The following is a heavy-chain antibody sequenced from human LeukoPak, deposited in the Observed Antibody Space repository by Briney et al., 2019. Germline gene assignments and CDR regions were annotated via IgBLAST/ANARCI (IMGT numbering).Heavy chain of an antibody. V-gene: IGHV1-69*13. CDR3: ARARNDDSSGYYPDY. CDR1: GGTSSSYA. Sequence: GASVKVSCKASGGTSSSYAISWVRQAPGQGLEWMGGIIPIFGTANYAQKFQGRVTITADESTSTAYMELSSLRSEDTAVYYCARARNDDSSGYYPDYWGQGTLVTVSS. CDR2: IIPIFGTA. D-gene: IGHD3-22*01. J-gene: IGHJ4*02.